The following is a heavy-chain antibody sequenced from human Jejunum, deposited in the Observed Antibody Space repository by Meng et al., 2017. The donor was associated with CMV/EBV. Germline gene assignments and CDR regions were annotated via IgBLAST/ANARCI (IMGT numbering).Heavy chain of an antibody. V-gene: IGHV3-30*03. Sequence: SGFAFRTYYLHSVRQAPGRGLEWLSLTSYDGSIIYDAVSVRGRFTISKDNSKNPVILQMNNLGPEDTAVYYCVRSPATLDAFDLWGQGTRVTVSS. J-gene: IGHJ3*01. CDR1: GFAFRTYY. CDR3: VRSPATLDAFDL. CDR2: TSYDGSII.